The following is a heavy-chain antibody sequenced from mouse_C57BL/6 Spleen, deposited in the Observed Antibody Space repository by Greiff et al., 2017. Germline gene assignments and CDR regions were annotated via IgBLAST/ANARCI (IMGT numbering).Heavy chain of an antibody. J-gene: IGHJ1*03. CDR1: GFTFSSYT. Sequence: EVKVVESGGGLVKPGGSLKLSCAASGFTFSSYTMSWVRQTPEKRLEWVATISGGGGNTYYPDSVKGRFTISRDNAKNTLYLQMSSLRSEDTALYYCARQDCYGSSYDWYFDVWGTGTTVTVSS. CDR3: ARQDCYGSSYDWYFDV. V-gene: IGHV5-9*01. CDR2: ISGGGGNT. D-gene: IGHD1-1*01.